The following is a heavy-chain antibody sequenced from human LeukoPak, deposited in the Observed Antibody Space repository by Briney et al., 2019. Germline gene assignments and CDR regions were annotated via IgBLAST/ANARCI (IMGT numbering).Heavy chain of an antibody. CDR3: ARRNILSGYYHFDY. D-gene: IGHD3-9*01. CDR2: LSSGGPT. Sequence: SETLSLTCTVSGVSITSTNYYWAWIRQPPGKGLEWIGSLSSGGPTYNNPSLESRTSISADTSSNQLFLKLTSVTAADTAVYFCARRNILSGYYHFDYWGHGTLVTVSS. CDR1: GVSITSTNYY. V-gene: IGHV4-39*01. J-gene: IGHJ4*01.